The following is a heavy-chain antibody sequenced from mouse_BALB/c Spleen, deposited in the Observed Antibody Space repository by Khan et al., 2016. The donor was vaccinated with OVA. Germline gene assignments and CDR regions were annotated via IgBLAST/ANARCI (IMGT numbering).Heavy chain of an antibody. D-gene: IGHD1-1*02. Sequence: QIQLVQSGPELKKPGETVKISCKASGYTFTNYGMNWVKQAPGKGLKWMGWINTYTGEPTYDDDFKGRVAFSLETSACSAYLHINDLKNSVTATSFCAWGGRSAMDYWGQGTSVTVSS. CDR2: INTYTGEP. V-gene: IGHV9-3-1*01. CDR3: AWGGRSAMDY. J-gene: IGHJ4*01. CDR1: GYTFTNYG.